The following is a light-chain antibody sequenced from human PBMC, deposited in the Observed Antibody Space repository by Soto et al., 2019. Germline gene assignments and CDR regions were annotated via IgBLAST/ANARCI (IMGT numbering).Light chain of an antibody. Sequence: EIVLTQSPALLSLSPGERATLSCRASQSVGTYLDWYQQKLGQAPMLLIYDASNRATGIPARFSGSGSGTDFTLTISSLEPEDFAVYYCQQRVNWLTFGGGTKVEL. J-gene: IGKJ4*01. CDR3: QQRVNWLT. CDR2: DAS. CDR1: QSVGTY. V-gene: IGKV3-11*01.